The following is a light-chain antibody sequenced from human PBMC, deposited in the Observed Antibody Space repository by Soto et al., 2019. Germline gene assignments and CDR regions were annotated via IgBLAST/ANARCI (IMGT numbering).Light chain of an antibody. CDR2: DAS. CDR1: HSADTY. Sequence: EIVLAQSPATLSLSPGERTTLSCRASHSADTYLAWYQHKPGQAPRLLTHDASIRATGVPARFSGSGSGTDFTLTISSLEPEDFAVYYCQHRYGFTFGPGTKVDIK. V-gene: IGKV3-11*01. CDR3: QHRYGFT. J-gene: IGKJ3*01.